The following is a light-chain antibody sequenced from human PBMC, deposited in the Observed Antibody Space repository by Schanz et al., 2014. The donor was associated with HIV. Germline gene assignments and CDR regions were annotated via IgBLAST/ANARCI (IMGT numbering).Light chain of an antibody. J-gene: IGKJ1*01. CDR3: QQYSYFST. CDR2: RTS. CDR1: QSVGNG. V-gene: IGKV1-5*03. Sequence: DIQMTQSPSTVSASVGDRVTVTCRASQSVGNGLAWFQQKPGKAPKLLLYRTSSLESGVPSRFSGSGSGTEFTLTITSLQPDDFATYYCQQYSYFSTFGQGTKVEIK.